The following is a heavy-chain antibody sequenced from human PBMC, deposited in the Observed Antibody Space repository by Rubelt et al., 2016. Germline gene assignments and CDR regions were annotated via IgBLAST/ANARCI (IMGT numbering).Heavy chain of an antibody. D-gene: IGHD2/OR15-2a*01. V-gene: IGHV4-59*01. CDR3: ARDSGSMNPSFGFDP. CDR1: GGSISSYY. CDR2: IYYSGST. J-gene: IGHJ5*02. Sequence: QVQLQESGPGLVEPSETLSLTCTVSGGSISSYYWSWIRQPPGKGLEWIGYIYYSGSTNYNPSLKSRGPISVDTSKNQFSLKLSSVTAADTAVYYCARDSGSMNPSFGFDPWGQGTLVTVSS.